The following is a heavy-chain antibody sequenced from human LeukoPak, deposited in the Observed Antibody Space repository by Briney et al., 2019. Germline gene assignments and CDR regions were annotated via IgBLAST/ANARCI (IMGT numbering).Heavy chain of an antibody. CDR2: IYYSGST. D-gene: IGHD4-11*01. Sequence: PSETLSLTCTVSGGSISSYYWSWIRQPPGKGLEWIGYIYYSGSTNYNPSLKSRVTISVDTSKNQFSLKLSSVTAADTAVYYCARHVGPLYSEFDYWGQGTLVTVSS. CDR1: GGSISSYY. CDR3: ARHVGPLYSEFDY. J-gene: IGHJ4*02. V-gene: IGHV4-59*08.